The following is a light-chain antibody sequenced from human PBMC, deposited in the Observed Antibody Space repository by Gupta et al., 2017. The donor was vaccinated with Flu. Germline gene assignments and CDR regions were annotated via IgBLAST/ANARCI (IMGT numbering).Light chain of an antibody. CDR3: MQVTGCPCA. CDR2: KGS. Sequence: VTLGKPASISCSASQRRVHSDGNTYLNWFQQRPGQSPRRLIYKGSNRDSGVPDRFSGSGSGTXFTLNIXSVEADDVGVYYCMQVTGCPCAFGXGTKLEI. CDR1: QRRVHSDGNTY. V-gene: IGKV2-30*02. J-gene: IGKJ2*02.